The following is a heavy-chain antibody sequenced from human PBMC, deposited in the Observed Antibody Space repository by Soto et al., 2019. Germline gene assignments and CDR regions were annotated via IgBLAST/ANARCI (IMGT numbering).Heavy chain of an antibody. V-gene: IGHV2-5*02. CDR2: IYWDDDK. CDR1: GFSLTTSGVG. Sequence: QITLNESGPTQVKPRQTLTLTCTFSGFSLTTSGVGVGWIRQSPGKAPEWLALIYWDDDKRYSPSLKSRLTITKDTSKNQVVLTMADLGSADTATYYCAHRVLRTVFGLVTTTAIYFDFWGQGTPVAVSS. CDR3: AHRVLRTVFGLVTTTAIYFDF. D-gene: IGHD3-3*01. J-gene: IGHJ4*02.